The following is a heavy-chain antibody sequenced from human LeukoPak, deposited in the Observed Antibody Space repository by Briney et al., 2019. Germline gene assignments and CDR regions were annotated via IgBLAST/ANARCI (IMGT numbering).Heavy chain of an antibody. CDR2: IDPSDSYT. CDR1: GYXFTSYW. D-gene: IGHD5-24*01. CDR3: ARQGREDPIDY. Sequence: GESLRISCNGSGYXFTSYWISWVRQMPGKDLEWMGRIDPSDSYTNYSPSFQGHVTISADKSISTAYLQWSSLKASDTAMYYCARQGREDPIDYWGQGTLVTVSS. J-gene: IGHJ4*02. V-gene: IGHV5-10-1*01.